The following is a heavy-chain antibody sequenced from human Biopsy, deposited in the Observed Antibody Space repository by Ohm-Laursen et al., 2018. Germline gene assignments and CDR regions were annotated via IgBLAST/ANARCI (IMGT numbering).Heavy chain of an antibody. D-gene: IGHD2-15*01. Sequence: SLRLSCAASGFSFSSYWMHWVRQGPGKGLVWASRINRDESSTSYADFVKGRFTISRDNAKNTLYLQMNSLRAEDTAVYYCARGGAGGGDYWGQGTLVTVSS. CDR2: INRDESST. CDR1: GFSFSSYW. V-gene: IGHV3-74*01. CDR3: ARGGAGGGDY. J-gene: IGHJ4*02.